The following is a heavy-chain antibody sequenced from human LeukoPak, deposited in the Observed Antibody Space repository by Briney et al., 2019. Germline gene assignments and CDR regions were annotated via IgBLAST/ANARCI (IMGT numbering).Heavy chain of an antibody. J-gene: IGHJ6*03. CDR2: ISGSGGST. CDR3: ANNLGEVVPDYYYYYVDV. D-gene: IGHD2-15*01. CDR1: GFTFRSYA. Sequence: PGGSLRLSCAASGFTFRSYAMSWVRQARGKGLEWVSAISGSGGSTYYADSVKRRLTIPRDNSKNTLYLQMNSLRPEDTAVYYCANNLGEVVPDYYYYYVDVWGKGTTVTVSS. V-gene: IGHV3-23*01.